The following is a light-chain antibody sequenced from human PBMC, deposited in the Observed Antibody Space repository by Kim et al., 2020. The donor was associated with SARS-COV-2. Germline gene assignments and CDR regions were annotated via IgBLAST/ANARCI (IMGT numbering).Light chain of an antibody. CDR2: GNT. CDR3: QSYDNSLSSWV. J-gene: IGLJ3*02. CDR1: SSNIGAGSD. V-gene: IGLV1-40*01. Sequence: QSVLTQPPSMSGAPGQRVTVSCTGSSSNIGAGSDVHWYQQLPGTAPKVLIYGNTNRPSGVPDRFSGSKTGTSASLAITGLQAEDEADYYCQSYDNSLSSWVFGGGTQLTVL.